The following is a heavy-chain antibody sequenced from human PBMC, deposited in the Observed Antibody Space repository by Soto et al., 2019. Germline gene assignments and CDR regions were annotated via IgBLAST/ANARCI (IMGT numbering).Heavy chain of an antibody. CDR2: ISSSGSTI. CDR3: ERDSVTTSYYYYGMAV. CDR1: GFTFSSYE. J-gene: IGHJ6*02. D-gene: IGHD4-17*01. V-gene: IGHV3-48*03. Sequence: EVQLVESGGGLVQPCGSLILSCAASGFTFSSYEMNWFRQATWKGLEWVSYISSSGSTIYYADSVKGRFTISRDNAKNSLYLQMNSLRAEATAGYYCERDSVTTSYYYYGMAVWGQGTTVTVS.